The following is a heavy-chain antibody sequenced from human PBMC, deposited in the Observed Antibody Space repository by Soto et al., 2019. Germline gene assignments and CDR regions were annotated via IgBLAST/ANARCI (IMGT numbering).Heavy chain of an antibody. CDR3: TTDYCSGGSCPYYYYMDV. J-gene: IGHJ6*03. Sequence: GVSLRLSCAASGFTFSNAWMSWVRQAPGKGLEWVGRIKSKTDGGTTDYAAPVKGRFTISRDDSKNTLYLQMNSLKTEDTAVYYCTTDYCSGGSCPYYYYMDVWGKGTTVTVSS. D-gene: IGHD2-15*01. CDR2: IKSKTDGGTT. V-gene: IGHV3-15*01. CDR1: GFTFSNAW.